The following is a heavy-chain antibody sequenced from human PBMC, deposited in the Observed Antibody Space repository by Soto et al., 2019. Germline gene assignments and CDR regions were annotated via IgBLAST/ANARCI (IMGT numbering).Heavy chain of an antibody. V-gene: IGHV1-69*06. CDR3: ARAIKRWEVHYYFDY. D-gene: IGHD1-26*01. CDR2: IVVISNTA. J-gene: IGHJ4*02. Sequence: QVVLLQSGAEVKEPGSSVRVSCEVSGSTFNNFAFSWVRHAPGHGPEWMGGIVVISNTADYSQRFQDRVTLTADTSTNTLYMELGSLTFEDTAVYYCARAIKRWEVHYYFDYWGQGTLVTVSS. CDR1: GSTFNNFA.